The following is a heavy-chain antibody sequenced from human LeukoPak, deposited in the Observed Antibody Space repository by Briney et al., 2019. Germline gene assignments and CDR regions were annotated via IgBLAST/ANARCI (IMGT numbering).Heavy chain of an antibody. CDR3: AKESSYYYGSGTRYFDY. CDR2: IRGSDGST. Sequence: HPGGSLRLSCAASGFTFSTYAMSWVRQAPGKGLEWVSAIRGSDGSTYYADSVKGRFTISRDNSKNTLYLQMNSLRAEDTAVYYCAKESSYYYGSGTRYFDYWGQGTLVTVSS. J-gene: IGHJ4*02. D-gene: IGHD3-10*01. V-gene: IGHV3-23*01. CDR1: GFTFSTYA.